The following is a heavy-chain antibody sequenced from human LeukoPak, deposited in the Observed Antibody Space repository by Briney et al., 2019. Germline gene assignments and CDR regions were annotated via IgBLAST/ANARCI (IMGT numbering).Heavy chain of an antibody. J-gene: IGHJ4*02. CDR3: ASRGDPGYSSGWGSDY. D-gene: IGHD6-19*01. V-gene: IGHV4-39*07. CDR1: GGSISSSSYY. CDR2: IYHSGST. Sequence: PSETLSLTCTVSGGSISSSSYYWGWIRQPPGKGLEWIGSIYHSGSTYYNPSLKSRVTISVDTSKNQFSLKLSSVTAADTAVYYCASRGDPGYSSGWGSDYWGQGTLVTVSS.